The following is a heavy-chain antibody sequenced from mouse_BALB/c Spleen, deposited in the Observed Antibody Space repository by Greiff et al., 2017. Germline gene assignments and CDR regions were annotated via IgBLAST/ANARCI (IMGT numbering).Heavy chain of an antibody. J-gene: IGHJ3*01. Sequence: VQLKQSGAELVRSGASVKLSCTASGFNIKDYYMHWVKQRPEQGLEWIGWIDPENGDTEYAPKFQGKATMTADSSSNTAYLQHSSLTSEDTAVYYCKAVNYYDYDVAYGGRGTLVTVSA. CDR3: KAVNYYDYDVAY. V-gene: IGHV14-4*02. D-gene: IGHD2-4*01. CDR2: IDPENGDT. CDR1: GFNIKDYY.